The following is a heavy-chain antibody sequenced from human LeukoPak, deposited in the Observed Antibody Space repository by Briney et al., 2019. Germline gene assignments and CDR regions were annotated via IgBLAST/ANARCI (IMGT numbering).Heavy chain of an antibody. CDR1: GGSISSYF. Sequence: SETLSLTCAVSGGSISSYFWNWIRQSPGKGLEWVGYVYYRGSTNYNPSLKSRVTISVDTSKNQFSLELSSVTAADTAVYYCARDMTRAVPIPGTYYYAYAMDVWGQGTTVTVSS. CDR3: ARDMTRAVPIPGTYYYAYAMDV. CDR2: VYYRGST. V-gene: IGHV4-59*01. D-gene: IGHD6-13*01. J-gene: IGHJ6*02.